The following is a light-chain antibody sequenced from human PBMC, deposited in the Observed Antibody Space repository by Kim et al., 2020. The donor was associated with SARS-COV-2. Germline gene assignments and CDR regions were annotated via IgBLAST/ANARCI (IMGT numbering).Light chain of an antibody. CDR3: SSYAGSNNLV. Sequence: QSVLTQPPSASGSPGPSVTISCTGTSSDVGVYNYVSWYQQDPGKAHKLMIYEVSKRPSGVPDRFSGSKSGNTASLTVSGPQAEDEADYYCSSYAGSNNLVFGGETQLSVL. CDR2: EVS. V-gene: IGLV2-8*01. CDR1: SSDVGVYNY. J-gene: IGLJ3*02.